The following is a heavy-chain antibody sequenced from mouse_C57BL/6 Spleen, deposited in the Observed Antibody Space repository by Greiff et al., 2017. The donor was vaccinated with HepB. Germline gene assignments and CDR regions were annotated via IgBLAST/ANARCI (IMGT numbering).Heavy chain of an antibody. CDR1: GYTFTSYW. Sequence: QVQLQQPGAELVKPGASVKLSCKASGYTFTSYWMQWVKQRPGQGLEWIGEIDPSDSYTNYNQKFKGKATLTVDTSSSKAYMQLSSLTSEDSAVYYCARDDYGDYWGQGTTLTVSS. CDR3: ARDDYGDY. D-gene: IGHD2-4*01. J-gene: IGHJ2*01. CDR2: IDPSDSYT. V-gene: IGHV1-50*01.